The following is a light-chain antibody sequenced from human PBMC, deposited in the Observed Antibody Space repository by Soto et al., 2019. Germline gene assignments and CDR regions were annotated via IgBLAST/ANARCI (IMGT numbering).Light chain of an antibody. CDR2: DAS. J-gene: IGKJ4*01. CDR1: QSVTTY. V-gene: IGKV3-11*01. CDR3: QQFSNWPPFT. Sequence: EIVLTQSPATLSLSPGETATLSCRASQSVTTYLAWYQQKPGQAPRLLIYDASNRATGIPARFSGSGSGTDFPLTISSLEPEDFAVYYCQQFSNWPPFTFGGGTKVEIK.